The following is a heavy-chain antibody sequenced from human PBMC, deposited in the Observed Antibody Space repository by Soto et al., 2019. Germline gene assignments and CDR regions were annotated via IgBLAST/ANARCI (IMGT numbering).Heavy chain of an antibody. D-gene: IGHD3-22*01. CDR2: IYYSGST. V-gene: IGHV4-31*03. CDR3: ARGLYDSSGYYYVGDAFDI. J-gene: IGHJ3*02. Sequence: LSLTCTVSGGSISSGGYYWSWIRQHPGKGLEWIGYIYYSGSTYYNPSLKSRVTISVDTSQNQFSLKLSSVTAADTAVYYCARGLYDSSGYYYVGDAFDIWGQGTMVTVSS. CDR1: GGSISSGGYY.